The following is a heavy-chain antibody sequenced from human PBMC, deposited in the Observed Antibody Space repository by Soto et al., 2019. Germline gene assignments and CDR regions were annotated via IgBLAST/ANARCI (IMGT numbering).Heavy chain of an antibody. J-gene: IGHJ3*02. V-gene: IGHV3-21*01. D-gene: IGHD3-22*01. CDR1: GFLFSNSN. CDR3: ARVDYYDSSGYLEVYAFDI. Sequence: PGGSLRLSCAASGFLFSNSNMTWVRQAPGKGLGWVSSISGSSRYIDYADSVKGRFTISRDKAKNSLYLQMNSLRAEDTAVYYCARVDYYDSSGYLEVYAFDIWGQGTMVTVSS. CDR2: ISGSSRYI.